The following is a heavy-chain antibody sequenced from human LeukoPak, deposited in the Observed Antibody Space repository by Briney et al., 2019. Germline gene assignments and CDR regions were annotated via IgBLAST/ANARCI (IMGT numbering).Heavy chain of an antibody. V-gene: IGHV3-66*02. CDR3: ARAEVIAIFDY. CDR1: GFSVSSYY. J-gene: IGHJ4*01. CDR2: TYSGGST. Sequence: GGSLRLSCAASGFSVSSYYMNWVRQAPGKGLEWVSVTYSGGSTYYADSVKGRFTISRDNSKNTLYLQMDSLRTEDTAVYYCARAEVIAIFDYWGHGTLVTVSS. D-gene: IGHD2-21*01.